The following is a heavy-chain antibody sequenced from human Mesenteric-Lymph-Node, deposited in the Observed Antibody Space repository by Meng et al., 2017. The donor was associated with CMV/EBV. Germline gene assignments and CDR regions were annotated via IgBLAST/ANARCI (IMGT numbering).Heavy chain of an antibody. Sequence: ASVKVSCKASGYTFTGYYMHWVRQAPGQGLEWMGWINPNSGGTNYAQKFQGRVTMTRDTSIGTAYMELSRLRSDDTAVYYCARDKLQLERLDYGMDVWGQGTTVTVSS. CDR1: GYTFTGYY. CDR2: INPNSGGT. J-gene: IGHJ6*02. D-gene: IGHD1-1*01. CDR3: ARDKLQLERLDYGMDV. V-gene: IGHV1-2*02.